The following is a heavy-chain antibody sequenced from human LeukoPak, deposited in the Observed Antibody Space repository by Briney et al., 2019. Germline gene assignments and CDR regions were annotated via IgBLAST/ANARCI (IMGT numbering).Heavy chain of an antibody. CDR2: ISGSGDNT. CDR1: GFTFSSYA. J-gene: IGHJ4*02. CDR3: TFYGIRGGY. D-gene: IGHD2-8*01. Sequence: PGGSLRLSCAASGFTFSSYAMRWVRQAPGKGLEWVSAISGSGDNTYYADSVEGRFTISRDNSKNTLYLQMNSLRAEDTAVYYCTFYGIRGGYWGQGTLLTVSS. V-gene: IGHV3-23*01.